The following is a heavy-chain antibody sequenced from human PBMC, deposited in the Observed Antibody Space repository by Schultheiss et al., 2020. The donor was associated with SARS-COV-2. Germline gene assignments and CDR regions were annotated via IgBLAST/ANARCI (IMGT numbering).Heavy chain of an antibody. J-gene: IGHJ4*02. CDR2: ISYDGSNK. CDR1: GFTFSSYA. V-gene: IGHV3-30*04. Sequence: GESLKISCAASGFTFSSYAMHWVRQAPGKGLEWVAVISYDGSNKYYADSVKGRFTISRDNAKNSLYLQMNSLRAEDTAVYYCARDLSYNWNLHNYFDYWGQGTLVTVSS. CDR3: ARDLSYNWNLHNYFDY. D-gene: IGHD1-7*01.